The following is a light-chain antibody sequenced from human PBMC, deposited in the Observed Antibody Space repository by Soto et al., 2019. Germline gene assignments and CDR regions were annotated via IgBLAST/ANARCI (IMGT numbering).Light chain of an antibody. Sequence: QSALTQPASVSGSPGQSITISCTGTSSDVGAYNYVSWYRQHPGKGPELIIYKVTDRPSGVSSRFSGSKSGNTASLTISGLQAEDEADYSCSSYTTSSTWVFGGGTKVTVL. V-gene: IGLV2-14*01. CDR3: SSYTTSSTWV. CDR1: SSDVGAYNY. CDR2: KVT. J-gene: IGLJ3*02.